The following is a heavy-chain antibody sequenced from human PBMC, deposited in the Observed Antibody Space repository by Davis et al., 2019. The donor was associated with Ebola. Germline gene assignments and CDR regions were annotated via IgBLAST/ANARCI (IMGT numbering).Heavy chain of an antibody. D-gene: IGHD2-2*01. J-gene: IGHJ6*02. CDR1: GGSISSGSYY. Sequence: SETLSLTCTVSGGSISSGSYYWNWIRQPGGKGLEWLGHIYTSGSTTYNSSLKSRVTISVDTSQNQFSLKVNSVTAADTAVYYCARAHASYYYYGMDVWGQGTTVTVSS. V-gene: IGHV4-61*09. CDR2: IYTSGST. CDR3: ARAHASYYYYGMDV.